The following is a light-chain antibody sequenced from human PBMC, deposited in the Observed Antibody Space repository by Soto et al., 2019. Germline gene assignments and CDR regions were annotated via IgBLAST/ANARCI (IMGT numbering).Light chain of an antibody. CDR1: QSVSSNY. Sequence: PGASATLSCRASQSVSSNYLAWYQQKPGRAPRLLIYGASSRATGIPDRFSGSGSGTDFTLTISRLEPEDFAVFYCQQYDDSITFGQGTRLEIE. CDR2: GAS. V-gene: IGKV3-20*01. CDR3: QQYDDSIT. J-gene: IGKJ5*01.